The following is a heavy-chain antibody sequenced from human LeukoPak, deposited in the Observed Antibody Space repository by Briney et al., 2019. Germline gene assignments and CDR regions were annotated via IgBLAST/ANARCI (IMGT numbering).Heavy chain of an antibody. Sequence: GGSLRLSCAASGFSFGSYAMSWVRQAPGKGLEWVSAIGSSGGSTYYADSVKGRFTISRDNSKNMLYLQINSLSAEDTAVYYCAKIRWPPYYFDSWGQGTLVTVSS. CDR1: GFSFGSYA. J-gene: IGHJ4*02. CDR3: AKIRWPPYYFDS. CDR2: IGSSGGST. V-gene: IGHV3-23*01. D-gene: IGHD4-23*01.